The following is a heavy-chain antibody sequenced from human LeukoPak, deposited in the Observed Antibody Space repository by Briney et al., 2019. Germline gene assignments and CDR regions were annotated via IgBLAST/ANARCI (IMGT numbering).Heavy chain of an antibody. V-gene: IGHV3-74*01. CDR3: VRDFRSADY. CDR1: GLTFRTTW. Sequence: PGGSLRLSCATSGLTFRTTWMHWVRQAPGKGLMWVSRMNGEGTTIDYADSVKGRFTISRDDAKNMMFLQMNSLRADDTAVYYCVRDFRSADYWGQGILVTVSS. CDR2: MNGEGTTI. J-gene: IGHJ4*02.